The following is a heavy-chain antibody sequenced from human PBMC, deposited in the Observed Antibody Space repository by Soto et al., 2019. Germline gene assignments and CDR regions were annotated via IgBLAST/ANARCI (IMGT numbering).Heavy chain of an antibody. CDR3: AGLVGAPNWFDP. J-gene: IGHJ5*02. V-gene: IGHV2-5*02. Sequence: QITLKESGPTLVKPTQTLTLTCTFSGFSLSTSGVGVGWIRQPPGKALEWLALIYWDDDKRYSPSLKSRLTITKDTSKNQVFLTMTNMDPVDTATYCCAGLVGAPNWFDPWGQGTLVTVSS. CDR1: GFSLSTSGVG. CDR2: IYWDDDK. D-gene: IGHD1-26*01.